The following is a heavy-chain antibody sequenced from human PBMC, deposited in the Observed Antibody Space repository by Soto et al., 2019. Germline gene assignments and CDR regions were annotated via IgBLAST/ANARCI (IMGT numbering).Heavy chain of an antibody. CDR1: GFTFSSYG. D-gene: IGHD1-26*01. J-gene: IGHJ4*02. CDR3: ARDVGKDYFDY. Sequence: QVQLLESGGGVVQPGRSLRLSCAASGFTFSSYGMHWVRQAPGKGLEWVAVIWYDGSNKYYADSVKGRFTISRDNSKNTLYLQMNSLRAEDTAVYYCARDVGKDYFDYWGQGTLVTVSS. V-gene: IGHV3-33*01. CDR2: IWYDGSNK.